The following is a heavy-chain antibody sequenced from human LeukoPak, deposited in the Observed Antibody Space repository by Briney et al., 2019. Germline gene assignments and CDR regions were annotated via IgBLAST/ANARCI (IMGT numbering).Heavy chain of an antibody. CDR1: GFTFSNYG. J-gene: IGHJ4*02. CDR3: ARPPPSCSSTSCYQQY. V-gene: IGHV3-30*03. Sequence: GGSLRLSCAASGFTFSNYGMHWVRQAPGKGLEWVAIISYDGSKKYYVNSVKGRFTISRDNSKHVLYLQMDSLRAEDTALYYCARPPPSCSSTSCYQQYWGQGTLVTVS. D-gene: IGHD2-2*01. CDR2: ISYDGSKK.